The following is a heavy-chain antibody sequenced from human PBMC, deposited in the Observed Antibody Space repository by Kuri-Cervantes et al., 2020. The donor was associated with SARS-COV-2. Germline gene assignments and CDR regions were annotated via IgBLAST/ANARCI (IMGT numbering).Heavy chain of an antibody. CDR3: AKTAGSGSYHYYYYYMDV. CDR1: GFTFSRSW. D-gene: IGHD1-26*01. V-gene: IGHV3-74*01. J-gene: IGHJ6*03. CDR2: INSDGSVT. Sequence: GESLKISCAASGFTFSRSWMLWVRQAPGKGLVWVSRINSDGSVTSYPDSVKGRFTISRDNSKNTLYLQMNSLRAEDTAVYYCAKTAGSGSYHYYYYYMDVWGKGTTVTVSS.